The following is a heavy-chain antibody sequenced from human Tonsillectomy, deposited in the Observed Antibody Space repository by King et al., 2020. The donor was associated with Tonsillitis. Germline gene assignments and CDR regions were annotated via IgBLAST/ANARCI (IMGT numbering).Heavy chain of an antibody. CDR1: GFTFSSYA. Sequence: LQLVQSGGGLVQPGGSLRLSCAASGFTFSSYAMSWVRQAPGKGLEWVSAISGSGGSTYYADSVKGRFTISRDNSKNTLYLQMNSLRAEDTAVYYCAKELGRDHILYGGNSAAGDYWGQGTLVTVSS. CDR2: ISGSGGST. D-gene: IGHD4-23*01. J-gene: IGHJ4*02. V-gene: IGHV3-23*04. CDR3: AKELGRDHILYGGNSAAGDY.